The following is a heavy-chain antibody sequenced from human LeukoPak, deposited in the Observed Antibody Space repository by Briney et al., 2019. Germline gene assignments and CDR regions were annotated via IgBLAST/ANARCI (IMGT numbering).Heavy chain of an antibody. V-gene: IGHV3-48*01. CDR1: GFTFSSYS. J-gene: IGHJ4*02. Sequence: GGSLRLSCAASGFTFSSYSMNWVRQAPGKGLEWVSYISSGSSTIYYADSVKGRFTISRDNAKNSLYLQMNSLRAEDTAVYYCASRGYSYGALGYWGQGTLVTVSS. D-gene: IGHD5-18*01. CDR2: ISSGSSTI. CDR3: ASRGYSYGALGY.